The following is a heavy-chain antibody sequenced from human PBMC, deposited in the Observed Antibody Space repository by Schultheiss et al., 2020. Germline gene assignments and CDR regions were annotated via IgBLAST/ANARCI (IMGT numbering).Heavy chain of an antibody. CDR2: ISGSGGST. V-gene: IGHV3-23*01. CDR3: AKGSENYYSYYMDV. J-gene: IGHJ6*03. Sequence: GGSLRLSCAASEFTFSNYAMTWVRQAPGKGLEWVSFISGSGGSTYYADSVEGRFSISRDNSKNTLYLQMNSLRAEDTAVYYCAKGSENYYSYYMDVWGKGTTVNVSS. CDR1: EFTFSNYA.